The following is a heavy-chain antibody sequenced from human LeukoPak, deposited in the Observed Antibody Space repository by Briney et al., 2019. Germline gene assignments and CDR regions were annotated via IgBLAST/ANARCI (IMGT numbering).Heavy chain of an antibody. Sequence: ASVKVSCKASGYTFTSYDINWVRQATGQGLEWMGWMNPNSGNTGYAQKFQGRVTMTRDTSISTAYMELSSLRSEDTAVYYCARGRGYYGSGSYHDWGQGTLVTVSS. D-gene: IGHD3-10*01. J-gene: IGHJ4*02. CDR2: MNPNSGNT. V-gene: IGHV1-8*01. CDR3: ARGRGYYGSGSYHD. CDR1: GYTFTSYD.